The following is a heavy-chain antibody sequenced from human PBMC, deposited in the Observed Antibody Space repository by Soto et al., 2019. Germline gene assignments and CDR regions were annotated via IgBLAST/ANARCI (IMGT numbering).Heavy chain of an antibody. Sequence: SETLSLTCTVSGCSISSGGYYWSWIRQHPGKGREWIGDIYYSGSTYYNPSLKGRVTISVDTSKNQFSLKLSSVTAADTAVYYCASGILATILPSFDYWGQGTLVTVSS. V-gene: IGHV4-31*03. CDR2: IYYSGST. D-gene: IGHD5-12*01. CDR3: ASGILATILPSFDY. CDR1: GCSISSGGYY. J-gene: IGHJ4*02.